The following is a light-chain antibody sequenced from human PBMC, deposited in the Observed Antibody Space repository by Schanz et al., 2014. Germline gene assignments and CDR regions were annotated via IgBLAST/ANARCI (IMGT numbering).Light chain of an antibody. CDR1: QSVRSTY. V-gene: IGKV3-20*01. J-gene: IGKJ1*01. CDR2: DAS. Sequence: EIVLTQSPGTLSLSPGERATFSCRASQSVRSTYLAWYQKKPGQAPRLLIYDASTRATGVPPRFSGSGSGTDFTLTISRLEPEDFAVYYCQQYGSSPSTFGQGTKVEI. CDR3: QQYGSSPST.